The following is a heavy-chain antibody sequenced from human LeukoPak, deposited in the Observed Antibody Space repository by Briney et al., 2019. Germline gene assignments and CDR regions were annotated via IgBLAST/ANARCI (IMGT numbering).Heavy chain of an antibody. Sequence: KPSETLSLTCAVYGGSFSGYYWSWIRQPPGKGLEWIGQINHSGSTNYNPSLKSRVTISVDTSKNQFSLKLSSVTAADTAVYYCARVVEMATNYYYYYYMDVWGKGTTVTISS. V-gene: IGHV4-34*01. CDR1: GGSFSGYY. CDR3: ARVVEMATNYYYYYYMDV. CDR2: INHSGST. D-gene: IGHD5-24*01. J-gene: IGHJ6*03.